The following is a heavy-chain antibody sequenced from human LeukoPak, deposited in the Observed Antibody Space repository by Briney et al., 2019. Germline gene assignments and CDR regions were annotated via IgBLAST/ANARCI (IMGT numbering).Heavy chain of an antibody. Sequence: QTGGSLRLSCSASGFTFSTFHMHWVRQAPGKGLEWVSAISGSGGSTYYADSVKGRFTISRDNSKNTLYLQMNSLRAEDTAVYYCARGRPHGNDYWGQGTLVTVSS. J-gene: IGHJ4*02. D-gene: IGHD4-23*01. V-gene: IGHV3-23*01. CDR3: ARGRPHGNDY. CDR1: GFTFSTFH. CDR2: ISGSGGST.